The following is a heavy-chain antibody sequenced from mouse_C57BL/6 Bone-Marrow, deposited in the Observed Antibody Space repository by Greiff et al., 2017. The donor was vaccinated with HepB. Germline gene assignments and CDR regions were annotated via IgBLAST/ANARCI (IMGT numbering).Heavy chain of an antibody. CDR2: ISYSGST. CDR1: GYSITSGYD. V-gene: IGHV3-1*01. D-gene: IGHD3-3*01. Sequence: DVKLVESGPGMVKPSQSLSLTCTVTGYSITSGYDWHWIRHFPGNKLEWMGYISYSGSTNYNPSLKSRISITHDTSKNHFFLKLNSVTTEDTATYYCAREPLGGRYFDVWGTGTTVTVSS. J-gene: IGHJ1*03. CDR3: AREPLGGRYFDV.